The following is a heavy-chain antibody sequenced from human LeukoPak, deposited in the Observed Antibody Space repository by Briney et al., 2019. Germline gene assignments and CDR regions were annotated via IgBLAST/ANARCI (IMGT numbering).Heavy chain of an antibody. Sequence: PSETLSLTCTVSGGSISSSSYYWGWIRQPPGKGLEWIGSIYYSGSTYYNPSLKSRVTMSLISVTAADTAVYYCAKNNATVRYFQHWGQGTLVTVSS. CDR3: AKNNATVRYFQH. CDR2: IYYSGST. J-gene: IGHJ1*01. D-gene: IGHD4-17*01. CDR1: GGSISSSSYY. V-gene: IGHV4-39*06.